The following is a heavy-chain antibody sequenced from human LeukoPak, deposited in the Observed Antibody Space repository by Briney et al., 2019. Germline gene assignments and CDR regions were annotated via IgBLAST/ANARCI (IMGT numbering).Heavy chain of an antibody. V-gene: IGHV3-23*01. D-gene: IGHD6-19*01. CDR1: GFTFSSYA. Sequence: PGGSLRLSCAASGFTFSSYAMSWVRQAPGKGLEWVSAISGSGGSTYYADSVKGRFTISRDNSKNTLYLQMNSLRAEDTAVYYCARDRKQWLVPFDYWGQGTLVTVSS. CDR3: ARDRKQWLVPFDY. CDR2: ISGSGGST. J-gene: IGHJ4*02.